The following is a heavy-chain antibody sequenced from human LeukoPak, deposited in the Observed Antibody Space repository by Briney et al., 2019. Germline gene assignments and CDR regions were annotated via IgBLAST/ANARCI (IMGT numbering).Heavy chain of an antibody. D-gene: IGHD5-12*01. CDR1: GYTFTSYY. CDR3: AREAPQLPGYDGLLNYFDY. J-gene: IGHJ4*02. Sequence: ASVKVSCKASGYTFTSYYMHWVRQAPGQGLEWMGIINPSGGSTSYAQKFQGRVTMTRDTSTSTVYMELSSLRSEDTAVYYCAREAPQLPGYDGLLNYFDYWGQGTLVTVSS. V-gene: IGHV1-46*01. CDR2: INPSGGST.